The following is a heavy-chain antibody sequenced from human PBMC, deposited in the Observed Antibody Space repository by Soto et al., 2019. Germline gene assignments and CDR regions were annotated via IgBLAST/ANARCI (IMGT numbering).Heavy chain of an antibody. CDR3: ATTGPY. CDR2: IWFDGSNK. CDR1: GFTFSSYG. V-gene: IGHV3-33*01. J-gene: IGHJ4*02. Sequence: QVQLVESGGGVVQPGRSLRLSCAASGFTFSSYGMHWVRQAPGKGLEWVAVIWFDGSNKFYADSVKGRFTISRDNSTNTVSLQMNSLIDEDSAAYYCATTGPYWGQGTLVTVSS.